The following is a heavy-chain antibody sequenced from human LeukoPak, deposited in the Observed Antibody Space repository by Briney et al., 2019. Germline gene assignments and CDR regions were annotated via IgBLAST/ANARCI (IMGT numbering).Heavy chain of an antibody. CDR2: INPNSGGT. J-gene: IGHJ6*03. CDR1: GYTFTGYY. V-gene: IGHV1-2*02. D-gene: IGHD1-7*01. CDR3: ARTELGYYYYMDV. Sequence: VASVKVSCKASGYTFTGYYMHWVRQAPGQGLEWMGWINPNSGGTNYAQKFQGRVTMTRDTSISTAYMELSRLRSDDTAVYYCARTELGYYYYMDVWGKGTTVTVSS.